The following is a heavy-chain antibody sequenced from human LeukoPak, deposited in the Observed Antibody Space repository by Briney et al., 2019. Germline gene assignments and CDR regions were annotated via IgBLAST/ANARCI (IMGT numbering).Heavy chain of an antibody. CDR2: MNPNSGNT. Sequence: GASVKVSCKASGYTFTSYDINWVRQATGQGLEWMGWMNPNSGNTGYAQKFQGRVTMTRNTSISTAYMELRSLRSDDTAVYYCVRGEQWLSSDYWGQGTLVTVSS. V-gene: IGHV1-8*01. CDR1: GYTFTSYD. J-gene: IGHJ4*02. D-gene: IGHD6-19*01. CDR3: VRGEQWLSSDY.